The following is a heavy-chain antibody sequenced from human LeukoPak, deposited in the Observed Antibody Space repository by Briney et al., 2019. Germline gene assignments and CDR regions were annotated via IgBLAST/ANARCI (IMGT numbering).Heavy chain of an antibody. D-gene: IGHD3-10*01. Sequence: GGSLRLSCAASEFTFSSYSMTWVRQAPGKGLEWVSSISGNSRYIYYADSMRGRFAISRDNAKTSLFLQMNSLRAEDTAVYYCARITWSVAEGYNHYYYMDVWGKGTTVTVSS. CDR1: EFTFSSYS. CDR2: ISGNSRYI. V-gene: IGHV3-21*01. J-gene: IGHJ6*03. CDR3: ARITWSVAEGYNHYYYMDV.